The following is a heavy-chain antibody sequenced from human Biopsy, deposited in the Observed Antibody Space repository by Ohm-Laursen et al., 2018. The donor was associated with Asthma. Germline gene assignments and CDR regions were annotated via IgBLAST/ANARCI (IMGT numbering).Heavy chain of an antibody. CDR1: GFTFGSYG. CDR3: ARDFSRAIMIGGGREHYFDF. V-gene: IGHV3-33*01. J-gene: IGHJ4*02. Sequence: SLRLSCAASGFTFGSYGLHWVRQAPGKGLEWVADIWFDGSNKHYADSVKGRFTMARDNSKNTLDLQMNSLSPEDTAVYYCARDFSRAIMIGGGREHYFDFWGQGTLVTVSS. D-gene: IGHD3-16*01. CDR2: IWFDGSNK.